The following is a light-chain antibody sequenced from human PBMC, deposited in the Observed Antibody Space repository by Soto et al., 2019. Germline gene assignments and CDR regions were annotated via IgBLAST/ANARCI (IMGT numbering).Light chain of an antibody. CDR3: QQYNNWPPN. Sequence: DIHITQSPSTLSASVGDRVTITCRASRSASDWLAWYQQRPGEAPRMLISKASTLESGVPSRFNGSGSGTHFTLTITSLQPEDIAVYFCQQYNNWPPNFGQGTRLEIK. CDR2: KAS. J-gene: IGKJ5*01. V-gene: IGKV1-5*03. CDR1: RSASDW.